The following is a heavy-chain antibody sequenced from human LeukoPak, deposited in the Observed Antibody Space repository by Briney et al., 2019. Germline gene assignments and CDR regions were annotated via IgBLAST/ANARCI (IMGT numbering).Heavy chain of an antibody. CDR3: AREVYDSSGYPFDY. Sequence: GGSLRLSCAVSGFTFSNTWMNWVRQAPGKGLEWVAVISYDGSNKYYADSVKGRFTISRDNSKNTLYLQMNSLRAEDTAVYYCAREVYDSSGYPFDYWGQGTLVTVSS. CDR1: GFTFSNTW. D-gene: IGHD3-22*01. CDR2: ISYDGSNK. V-gene: IGHV3-30-3*01. J-gene: IGHJ4*02.